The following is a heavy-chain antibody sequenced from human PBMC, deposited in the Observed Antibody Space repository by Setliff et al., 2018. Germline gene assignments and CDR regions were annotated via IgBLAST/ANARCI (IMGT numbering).Heavy chain of an antibody. J-gene: IGHJ3*02. CDR3: EREDWNGNAFDI. D-gene: IGHD1-1*01. Sequence: KPSETLSLTCTVSGGSTNNYHWTWIRQPAGKGLEWIGRLYPNGNTNYNPSLKRRVNMSADSSKNNLPLRLKYVTAADTAVYYCEREDWNGNAFDIWGPGTMVTVSS. CDR2: LYPNGNT. CDR1: GGSTNNYH. V-gene: IGHV4-4*07.